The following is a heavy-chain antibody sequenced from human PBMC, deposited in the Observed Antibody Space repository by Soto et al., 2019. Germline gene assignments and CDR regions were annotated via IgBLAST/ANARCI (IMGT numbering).Heavy chain of an antibody. CDR2: IWYDGTQK. Sequence: QVQLEESGGGVVXXGXXXXXSCEASGFTFNXXXMHWVRQPPGKGLXXLAAIWYDGTQKYYADSVKGRFIISRDNSKKTLYLEMNSLRAEDTAVYYCARAGGTTVTGLWHFDSWGQGTLVTVSS. CDR3: ARAGGTTVTGLWHFDS. CDR1: GFTFNXXX. V-gene: IGHV3-33*01. D-gene: IGHD4-17*01. J-gene: IGHJ4*02.